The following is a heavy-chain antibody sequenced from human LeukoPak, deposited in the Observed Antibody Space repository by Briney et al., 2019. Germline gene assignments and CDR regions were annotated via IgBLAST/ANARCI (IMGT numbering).Heavy chain of an antibody. CDR1: GFTLSNSD. Sequence: GGSLRLSCAASGFTLSNSDMHWVRQATGNGLEWVSAIGTDGDTYYEDSVKGRFTISRENAKNSLYLQMNSLRAGDTAVYYCARELRTAAGFDAYDLWGQGTMVTVSS. CDR3: ARELRTAAGFDAYDL. CDR2: IGTDGDT. D-gene: IGHD6-13*01. V-gene: IGHV3-13*01. J-gene: IGHJ3*01.